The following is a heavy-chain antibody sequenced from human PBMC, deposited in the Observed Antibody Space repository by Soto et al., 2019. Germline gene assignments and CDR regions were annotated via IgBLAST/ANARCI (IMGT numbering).Heavy chain of an antibody. J-gene: IGHJ3*02. V-gene: IGHV4-61*01. CDR2: IYYSGST. D-gene: IGHD3-16*01. CDR3: ARWGTGDWDQADAFDI. Sequence: SETLSLTCTVSGGSVSSGSYYWSWIRQPPGKGLEWIGYIYYSGSTNYNPSLKSRVTISVDTSKNQFSLKLSSVTAADTAVYYCARWGTGDWDQADAFDIWGQGTMVTVSS. CDR1: GGSVSSGSYY.